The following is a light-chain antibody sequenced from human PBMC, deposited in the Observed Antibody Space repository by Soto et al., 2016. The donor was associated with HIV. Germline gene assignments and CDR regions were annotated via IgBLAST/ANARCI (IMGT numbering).Light chain of an antibody. CDR2: DAS. Sequence: DIQMTQSPSSLSASVGDRVTITCRASQSIGRFLNWYQQISGKAPNLLIYDASTLQSGVPSRFSGSGSGTDFTLIISSLQPEDFATYYCQQSYNTPPTFGQGTKVEVK. J-gene: IGKJ1*01. V-gene: IGKV1-39*01. CDR3: QQSYNTPPT. CDR1: QSIGRF.